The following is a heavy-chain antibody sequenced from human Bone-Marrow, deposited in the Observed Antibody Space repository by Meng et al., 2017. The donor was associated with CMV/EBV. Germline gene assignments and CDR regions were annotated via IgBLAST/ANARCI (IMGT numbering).Heavy chain of an antibody. CDR1: GYTFNIYW. CDR3: ARASRDGDYFDY. V-gene: IGHV5-51*01. D-gene: IGHD5-24*01. CDR2: IYPGDSDA. J-gene: IGHJ4*02. Sequence: GESLKISCKVSGYTFNIYWIGWVRQMPGKGLAWVGIIYPGDSDARYSPSFQGQVTISVARSISTAYLQWNSLKASDTATYYCARASRDGDYFDYWGQGTLVTASS.